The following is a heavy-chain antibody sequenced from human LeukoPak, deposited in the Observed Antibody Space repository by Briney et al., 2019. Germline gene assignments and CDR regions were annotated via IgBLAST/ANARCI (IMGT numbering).Heavy chain of an antibody. Sequence: PGGSLRPSCAASGFTFDDYAMHWVRQAPGKGLEWVSGISWNSGSIGYADSVKGRFTISRDNAKNSLYLQMNSLRAEDTALYYCAKDHSANYYDSSGYLDYWGQGTLVTVSS. V-gene: IGHV3-9*01. CDR2: ISWNSGSI. J-gene: IGHJ4*02. CDR1: GFTFDDYA. CDR3: AKDHSANYYDSSGYLDY. D-gene: IGHD3-22*01.